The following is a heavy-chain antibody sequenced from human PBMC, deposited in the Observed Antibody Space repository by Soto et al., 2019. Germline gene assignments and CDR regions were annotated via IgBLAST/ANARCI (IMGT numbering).Heavy chain of an antibody. J-gene: IGHJ4*02. CDR1: GYTFTGYY. CDR3: ARAPPCGGDCPWSD. CDR2: INHNSGGT. V-gene: IGHV1-2*02. Sequence: QVQLVQSGAEVKKPGASVKVSCKASGYTFTGYYMHWVRQAPGQGLEWMGWINHNSGGTNYAQKFKGRVTMTRDTSISTAYMELSRLRSDDTAVYYCARAPPCGGDCPWSDWGQGTLVTVSS. D-gene: IGHD2-21*02.